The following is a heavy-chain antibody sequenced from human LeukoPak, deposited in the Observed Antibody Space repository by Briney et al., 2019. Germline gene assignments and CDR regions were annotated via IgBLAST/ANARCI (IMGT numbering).Heavy chain of an antibody. CDR2: IYYSGST. CDR3: ARRIGYRFDP. J-gene: IGHJ5*02. Sequence: SETLSLTCTVSGGSISSSSYYWGWIRQPPGKGLEWIGSIYYSGSTYYNPSLKSRVTISVDTSKNQFSLKLSSVTAADTAVYYCARRIGYRFDPWGQGTLVTVSS. V-gene: IGHV4-39*01. D-gene: IGHD5-18*01. CDR1: GGSISSSSYY.